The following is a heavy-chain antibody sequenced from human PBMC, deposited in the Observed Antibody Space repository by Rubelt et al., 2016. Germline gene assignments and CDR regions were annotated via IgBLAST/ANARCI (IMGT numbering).Heavy chain of an antibody. CDR1: GFTFSSCE. CDR3: ASEGSSWYMDQ. CDR2: ISSSGSTI. J-gene: IGHJ4*02. Sequence: EVQLVESGGGLVQPGGSLRLSCAASGFTFSSCEMNWVRQAPGKGLEWVSYISSSGSTIYYADSVKGRFTISRDNAKNSLNLQMNSLGAGDAAVYYCASEGSSWYMDQWGQGTLVTVSS. V-gene: IGHV3-48*03. D-gene: IGHD6-13*01.